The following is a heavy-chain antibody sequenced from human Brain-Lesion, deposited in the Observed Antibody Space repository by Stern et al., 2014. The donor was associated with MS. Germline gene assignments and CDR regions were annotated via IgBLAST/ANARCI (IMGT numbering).Heavy chain of an antibody. CDR3: AGEEDIRYCSGGSCTGNWFDP. CDR1: GGSVSSTSYA. D-gene: IGHD2-15*01. CDR2: IYYRGNT. Sequence: VQLVESGPGLVKPSETLSLTCTVAGGSVSSTSYAWAWIRQPPGQGLERIGTIYYRGNTYYSPSLKARLTISLHSPKNQFSLQVRFVTAADTAVYYCAGEEDIRYCSGGSCTGNWFDPWGQGTLVTVSS. V-gene: IGHV4-39*01. J-gene: IGHJ5*02.